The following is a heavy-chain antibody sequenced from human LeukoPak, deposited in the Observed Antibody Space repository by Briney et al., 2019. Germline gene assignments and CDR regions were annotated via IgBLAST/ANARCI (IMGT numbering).Heavy chain of an antibody. V-gene: IGHV3-21*01. Sequence: TGGSLRLSCAASAFSFSGYNMNWVRQAPGKGLEWVSSISSSGTYIYYRDSVKGRFTSSRDNAENSLYLEMHSLRVEDTAVYYCATYSARNAREFQSWGQGTLVTVSS. CDR2: ISSSGTYI. CDR1: AFSFSGYN. CDR3: ATYSARNAREFQS. D-gene: IGHD4-11*01. J-gene: IGHJ1*01.